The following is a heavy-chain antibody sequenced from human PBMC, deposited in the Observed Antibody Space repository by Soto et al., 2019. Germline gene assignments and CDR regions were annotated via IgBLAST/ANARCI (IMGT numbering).Heavy chain of an antibody. Sequence: PSETLSLTCSVSGGSISSYYWSWIRQPPGKGLEWIGYIYYSGSTNYNPSLKSRVTISVDTSKNQFSLKLSSVTAADTAVYYCARQEMGGSYSFDYWGQGTLVTVSS. J-gene: IGHJ4*02. D-gene: IGHD1-26*01. CDR3: ARQEMGGSYSFDY. CDR1: GGSISSYY. V-gene: IGHV4-59*08. CDR2: IYYSGST.